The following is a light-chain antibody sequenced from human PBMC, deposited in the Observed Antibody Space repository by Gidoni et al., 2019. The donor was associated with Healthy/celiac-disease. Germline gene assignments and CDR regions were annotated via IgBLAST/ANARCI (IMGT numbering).Light chain of an antibody. CDR3: QQANSFPWT. CDR1: KGISSW. CDR2: AAS. V-gene: IGKV1-12*01. J-gene: IGKJ1*01. Sequence: DIQMPQSPSSVSASVGDRVTITCRASKGISSWLAWYQQKPGKAPKLLIYAASSLQSGVPSRFSGSGSGTDFTLTISSLQPEDFATYYCQQANSFPWTFGQGTKVEIK.